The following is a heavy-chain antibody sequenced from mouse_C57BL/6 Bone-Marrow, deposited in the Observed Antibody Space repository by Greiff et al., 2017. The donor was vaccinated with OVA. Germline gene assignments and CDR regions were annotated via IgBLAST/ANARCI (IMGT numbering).Heavy chain of an antibody. Sequence: LVESGAELARPGASVKLSCKASGYTFTSYGISWVKQRTGQGLEWIGEIYPRSGNTYYNEKFKGKATLTADKSSSTAYMELRSLTSEDSAVYFCARGTVVHYFDYWGQGTTLTVSS. CDR2: IYPRSGNT. V-gene: IGHV1-81*01. J-gene: IGHJ2*01. D-gene: IGHD1-1*01. CDR3: ARGTVVHYFDY. CDR1: GYTFTSYG.